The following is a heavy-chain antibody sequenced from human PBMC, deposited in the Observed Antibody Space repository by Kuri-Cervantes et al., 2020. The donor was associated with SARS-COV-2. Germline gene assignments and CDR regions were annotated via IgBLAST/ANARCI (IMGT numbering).Heavy chain of an antibody. V-gene: IGHV3-15*01. CDR3: TWEAPQGRLGH. Sequence: GESLKISCAASGFTFSNAWMSWVRQAPGKGLEWVGRIKSKTDGGTTDYAAPVKGRFTISRDDSKNTLYLQMNSLKTEDTAVYYCTWEAPQGRLGHWGQGTLVTVSS. CDR1: GFTFSNAW. J-gene: IGHJ4*02. D-gene: IGHD1-26*01. CDR2: IKSKTDGGTT.